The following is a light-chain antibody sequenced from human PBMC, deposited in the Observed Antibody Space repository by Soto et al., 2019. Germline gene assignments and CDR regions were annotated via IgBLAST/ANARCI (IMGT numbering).Light chain of an antibody. CDR1: SSDVGAYNW. Sequence: QSALTQPPSASGSPGQSVTISCTGTSSDVGAYNWVSWYQQHPGRSPKLMIYGVTKRPSGVPDRFSGSKSGNTASLTVSGLQPEDEADYYCASYAGSSSVFGTGTKVTVL. V-gene: IGLV2-8*01. CDR2: GVT. CDR3: ASYAGSSSV. J-gene: IGLJ1*01.